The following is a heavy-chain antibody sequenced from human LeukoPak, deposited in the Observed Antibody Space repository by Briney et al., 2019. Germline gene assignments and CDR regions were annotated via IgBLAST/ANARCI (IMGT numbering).Heavy chain of an antibody. CDR3: ATLNYYGSGSYLDWFDP. J-gene: IGHJ5*02. V-gene: IGHV1-2*06. CDR1: GYTFTGYY. CDR2: INPNSGGT. D-gene: IGHD3-10*01. Sequence: ASVKVSCKASGYTFTGYYMHWVRQAPGQGLEWMGRINPNSGGTNYAQKFQGRVTMTRDTSISTAYMELSRLRSDDTAVYYCATLNYYGSGSYLDWFDPWGQGTLVTVSS.